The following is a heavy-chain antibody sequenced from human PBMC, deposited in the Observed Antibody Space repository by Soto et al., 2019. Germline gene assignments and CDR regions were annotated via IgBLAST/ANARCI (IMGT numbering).Heavy chain of an antibody. D-gene: IGHD2-2*01. Sequence: QVQLVEFGGGVVQPGRSLRLSCAASRFTFSNYAMHWVRQAPGKGLQWVALISFDGSTKYYADSVKGRFTISRDNSKNTLYLQMNSLRAEDTAVYYCERSPGYCSTTRCYGRDFAMDVWGQGTTVTVSS. J-gene: IGHJ6*02. CDR1: RFTFSNYA. CDR2: ISFDGSTK. V-gene: IGHV3-30-3*01. CDR3: ERSPGYCSTTRCYGRDFAMDV.